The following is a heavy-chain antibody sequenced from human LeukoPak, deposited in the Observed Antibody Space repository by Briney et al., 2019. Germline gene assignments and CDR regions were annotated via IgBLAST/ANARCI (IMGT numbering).Heavy chain of an antibody. V-gene: IGHV4-34*01. CDR2: INHSGST. J-gene: IGHJ4*02. CDR3: ARGRASGIAARRPPFDY. CDR1: GGSFSGYY. Sequence: SETLSLTCAVYGGSFSGYYWSWIRQPPGKGLEWIGEINHSGSTNYNPSLKSRVTISVDTSKNQFSLKLSSVTAADTAVYYCARGRASGIAARRPPFDYWGQGTLVTVSS. D-gene: IGHD6-6*01.